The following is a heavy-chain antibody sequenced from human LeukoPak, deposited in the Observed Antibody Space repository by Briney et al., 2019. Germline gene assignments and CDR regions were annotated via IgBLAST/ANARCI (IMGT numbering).Heavy chain of an antibody. CDR3: AREPQSWDYFDY. CDR1: GFTFSSYA. CDR2: ISYDGSNK. V-gene: IGHV3-30-3*01. D-gene: IGHD3-16*01. Sequence: GGSLRLSCAASGFTFSSYAMHWVRQAPGKGLEWVAVISYDGSNKYYADSVKGRFTISRDNSRNTLYLQMNSLRAEDTAVYYCAREPQSWDYFDYWGQGTLVTVSS. J-gene: IGHJ4*02.